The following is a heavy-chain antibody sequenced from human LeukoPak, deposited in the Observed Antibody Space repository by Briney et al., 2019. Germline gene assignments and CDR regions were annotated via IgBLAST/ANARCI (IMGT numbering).Heavy chain of an antibody. CDR3: ARGARRYYDGSGYYYGEFDY. CDR2: VIYSRSS. J-gene: IGHJ4*02. D-gene: IGHD3-22*01. V-gene: IGHV4-59*12. Sequence: PSETLSVSCTVSDDSIRNYFWTWIRQSPGKGLERIGYVIYSRSSSYNPSLRSRVTMSVDTSKSQFTLNLKSEPDADTALYYCARGARRYYDGSGYYYGEFDYWGQGILVTVSS. CDR1: DDSIRNYF.